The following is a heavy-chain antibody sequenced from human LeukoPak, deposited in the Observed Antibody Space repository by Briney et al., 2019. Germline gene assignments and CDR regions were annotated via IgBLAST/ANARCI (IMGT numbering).Heavy chain of an antibody. CDR3: ARGLAYYYDSTAYFLDY. J-gene: IGHJ4*02. CDR1: GFTFSTYE. CDR2: ISSSGSAI. V-gene: IGHV3-48*03. Sequence: PGGSLRLSCVASGFTFSTYEMNWVRQAPGKGLEWVSYISSSGSAISYADSVKGRFTISRDNAKNSLYLQMNSLRPEDTAVYYCARGLAYYYDSTAYFLDYWGQGTLVTVSS. D-gene: IGHD3-22*01.